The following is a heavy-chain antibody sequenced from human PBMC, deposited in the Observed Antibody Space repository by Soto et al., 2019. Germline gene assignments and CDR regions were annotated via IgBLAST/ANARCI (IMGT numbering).Heavy chain of an antibody. V-gene: IGHV4-30-4*01. J-gene: IGHJ4*02. CDR1: SASIAGGSYY. D-gene: IGHD5-12*01. CDR2: LPSRDTP. CDR3: ARDQYSGYDFAL. Sequence: QVRLWESGPGLVNPSQTLLLTCSVSSASIAGGSYYWSWLRQPPVKGLEWIGYLPSRDTPFYHGSIASRSTTSTDTSKNQLSLPLNSVTAADTAVYYYARDQYSGYDFALWGQGTLVTVSS.